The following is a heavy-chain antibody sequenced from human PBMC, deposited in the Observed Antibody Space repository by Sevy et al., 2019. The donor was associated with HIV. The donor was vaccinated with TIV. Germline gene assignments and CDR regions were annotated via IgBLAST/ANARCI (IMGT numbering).Heavy chain of an antibody. CDR2: IYSGGNT. V-gene: IGHV3-53*01. Sequence: PGGSLRLSCAASGFTVSTNYMSWVRQAPGKGLEWVSVIYSGGNTYYADSVKGRFTISRDKSKNTLYLQMNTLTPEDTAMYYCAREYHGDYLYYFDSWGQGTLVTVSS. J-gene: IGHJ4*02. D-gene: IGHD4-17*01. CDR1: GFTVSTNY. CDR3: AREYHGDYLYYFDS.